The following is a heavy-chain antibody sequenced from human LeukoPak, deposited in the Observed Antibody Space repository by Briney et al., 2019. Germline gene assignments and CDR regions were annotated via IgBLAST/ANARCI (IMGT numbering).Heavy chain of an antibody. CDR2: IYYSGST. CDR3: ARSGIQLWSIDAFDI. V-gene: IGHV4-59*01. J-gene: IGHJ3*02. CDR1: GGSISSYY. Sequence: SETLSLTCTVSGGSISSYYWSWIRQPPGKGLEWIGYIYYSGSTNYNPSLKSRVTISVDTSKNQFSLKLSSVTAADTAVYYCARSGIQLWSIDAFDIWGQGTMVTVSS. D-gene: IGHD5-18*01.